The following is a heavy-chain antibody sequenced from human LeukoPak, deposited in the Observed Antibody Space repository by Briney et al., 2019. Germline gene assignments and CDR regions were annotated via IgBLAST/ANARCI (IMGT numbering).Heavy chain of an antibody. CDR2: IYYSGST. CDR1: GGSISSSSYY. D-gene: IGHD6-6*01. V-gene: IGHV4-39*01. CDR3: ARRAARPEQYFDY. J-gene: IGHJ4*02. Sequence: PSETLSLTCTVSGGSISSSSYYWGWIRQPPGKGLEWIGSIYYSGSTYYNPSLKSRVTISVDTSKNQFSLKLSSVTAADTAVYYCARRAARPEQYFDYWGQGTLVTVSS.